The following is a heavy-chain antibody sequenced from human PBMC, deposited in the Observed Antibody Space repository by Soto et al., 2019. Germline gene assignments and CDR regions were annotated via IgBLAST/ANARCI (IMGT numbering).Heavy chain of an antibody. D-gene: IGHD2-15*01. J-gene: IGHJ6*02. CDR1: GYSVSSSDYY. V-gene: IGHV4-39*01. CDR3: APLSVSLSGPYGIHV. Sequence: ETLSLTCSVSGYSVSSSDYYWAWIRQPPGKGLEWIGSMLYSGLTYYNPSLKSRVTLSVDTSKNQFSVRLSSVTASDTAVYYCAPLSVSLSGPYGIHVWGQGTTVTVSS. CDR2: MLYSGLT.